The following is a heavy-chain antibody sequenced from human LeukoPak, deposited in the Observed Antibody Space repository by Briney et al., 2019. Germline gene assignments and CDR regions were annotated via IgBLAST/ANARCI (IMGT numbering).Heavy chain of an antibody. CDR3: AKECPISSEVSAGY. Sequence: GGSLRLSCAAAGFTSSSYSMSWVRHAPGKGLEWVSAISYSGGSTYYADSVKGRFSISRDNLKNTMYLQMNSLRAEDTAVSYRAKECPISSEVSAGYWGQGTLVTVSS. V-gene: IGHV3-23*01. J-gene: IGHJ4*02. D-gene: IGHD2-15*01. CDR2: ISYSGGST. CDR1: GFTSSSYS.